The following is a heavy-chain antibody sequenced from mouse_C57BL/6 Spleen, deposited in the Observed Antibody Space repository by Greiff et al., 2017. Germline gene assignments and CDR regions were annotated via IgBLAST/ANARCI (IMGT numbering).Heavy chain of an antibody. CDR2: IWSGGST. CDR1: GFSLTSYG. J-gene: IGHJ2*01. V-gene: IGHV2-2*01. Sequence: VQLVESGPGLVQPSQSLSITCTVSGFSLTSYGVNWVRQSPGQGLEWLGVIWSGGSTDYNAAFITRLSISKENSKSLVFLKMNRLQADDTAIYYCARNFYDGYLDYWGQGTTLTVSS. CDR3: ARNFYDGYLDY. D-gene: IGHD2-3*01.